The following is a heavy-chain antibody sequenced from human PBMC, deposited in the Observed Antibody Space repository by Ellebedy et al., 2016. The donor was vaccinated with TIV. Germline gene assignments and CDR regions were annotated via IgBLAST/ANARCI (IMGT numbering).Heavy chain of an antibody. D-gene: IGHD3-22*01. CDR2: INPNSDGT. V-gene: IGHV1-2*04. CDR1: GYTFTGSY. CDR3: ARGMYYYDSSGYYSDDAFDI. Sequence: AASVKVSCKASGYTFTGSYMHWVRQAPGQGLEWMGWINPNSDGTNYAQKFQGWVTMTRDTSISTAYMELSRLRSDDTAVYYCARGMYYYDSSGYYSDDAFDIWGQGTMVTVSS. J-gene: IGHJ3*02.